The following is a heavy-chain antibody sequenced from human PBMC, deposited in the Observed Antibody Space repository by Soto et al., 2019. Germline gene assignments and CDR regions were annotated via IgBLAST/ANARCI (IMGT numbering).Heavy chain of an antibody. J-gene: IGHJ5*02. Sequence: SGPTLVNPTETLTLTCTVSGFSLSNAGMGVSWIRQPPGKALEWLAHIFSSDEKSYRTSLETRLTVSKDTSKSQVVLTMTNMDPLDTATYYCARAVDRAISDIWFDPWGQGTQVTVPS. CDR2: IFSSDEK. CDR3: ARAVDRAISDIWFDP. V-gene: IGHV2-26*01. D-gene: IGHD5-18*01. CDR1: GFSLSNAGMG.